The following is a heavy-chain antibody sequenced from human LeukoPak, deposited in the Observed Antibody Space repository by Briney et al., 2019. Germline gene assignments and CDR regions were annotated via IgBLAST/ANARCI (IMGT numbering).Heavy chain of an antibody. CDR2: INPNSGGT. Sequence: ASVKVSCKASGYTFTSYYMHWVRQAPGQGLEWMGWINPNSGGTNYAQKFQGRVTMTRDTSISTAYMELSRLRSDDTAVYYCARRYSGSSYYYYYMDVWGKGTTVTVSS. D-gene: IGHD5-12*01. J-gene: IGHJ6*03. V-gene: IGHV1-2*02. CDR3: ARRYSGSSYYYYYMDV. CDR1: GYTFTSYY.